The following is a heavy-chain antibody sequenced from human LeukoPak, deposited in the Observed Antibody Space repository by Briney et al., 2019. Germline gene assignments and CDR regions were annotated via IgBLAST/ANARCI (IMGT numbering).Heavy chain of an antibody. J-gene: IGHJ6*02. CDR1: GYTFTSYG. V-gene: IGHV1-18*01. CDR2: ISAYNGNT. CDR3: ATSRLWDKTYYYGMDV. Sequence: ASVKVSCKASGYTFTSYGISWVRQAPGQGLEWMGWISAYNGNTNYAQKLQGRVTMTTDTSTSTAYMELRSLRSDDTAVYYCATSRLWDKTYYYGMDVWGQGTTVTVSS. D-gene: IGHD3-16*01.